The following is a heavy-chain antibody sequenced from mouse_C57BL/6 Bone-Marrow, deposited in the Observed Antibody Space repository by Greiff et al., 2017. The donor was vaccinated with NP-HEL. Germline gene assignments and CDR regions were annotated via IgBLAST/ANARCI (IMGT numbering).Heavy chain of an antibody. Sequence: QVQLKASGPGLVQPSQSLSITCTVSGFSLTSYGVHWVRQSPGKGLEWLGVIWSGGSTDYHAAFISRLSIHKDNSKSQVFFKMNSLQADDTAIYYCARKEGYDYDIWYFDVWGTGTTVTVSS. CDR3: ARKEGYDYDIWYFDV. V-gene: IGHV2-2*01. CDR1: GFSLTSYG. D-gene: IGHD2-4*01. J-gene: IGHJ1*03. CDR2: IWSGGST.